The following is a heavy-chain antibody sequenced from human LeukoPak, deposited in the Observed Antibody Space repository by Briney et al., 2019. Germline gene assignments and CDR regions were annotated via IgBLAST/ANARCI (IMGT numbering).Heavy chain of an antibody. D-gene: IGHD3-22*01. CDR2: INPNSGGT. J-gene: IGHJ3*02. V-gene: IGHV1-2*06. CDR1: GYTFTGYY. CDR3: ARDLITMIVGTYAFDI. Sequence: ASVKVSCKASGYTFTGYYMHWVRQAPGQGLECIGRINPNSGGTNYAQKFQGRVTMTRDTSISTAYMELSRLRSDDTAVYYCARDLITMIVGTYAFDIWGQGTTVTVSS.